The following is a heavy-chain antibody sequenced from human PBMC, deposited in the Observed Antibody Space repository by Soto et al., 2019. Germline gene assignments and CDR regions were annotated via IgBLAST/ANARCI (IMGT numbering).Heavy chain of an antibody. V-gene: IGHV5-51*01. Sequence: PGESLKISCNGSGYSFTSYWIGWVRQMPGKGLEWMGIIYPGDSDTRYSPSFQGQVTISADKSISTAYLQWSSLKASDTAMYYCARVHGLYYYYYGMDVWGQGTTVTVSS. J-gene: IGHJ6*02. CDR1: GYSFTSYW. CDR2: IYPGDSDT. CDR3: ARVHGLYYYYYGMDV. D-gene: IGHD3-22*01.